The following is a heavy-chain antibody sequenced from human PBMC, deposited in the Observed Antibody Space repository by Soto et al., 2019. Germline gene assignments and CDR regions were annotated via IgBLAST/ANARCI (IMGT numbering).Heavy chain of an antibody. CDR1: GYTFTSYD. Sequence: ASVKVSCKASGYTFTSYDISWVRQAPGQGLEWMGWISTYNGNTNYAQKLQGRVTMTTDTCTSTAYMELRSLRSDDTAVYYCARGYSYSNYYYNLDVWGKGTTVTISS. CDR3: ARGYSYSNYYYNLDV. J-gene: IGHJ6*04. D-gene: IGHD5-18*01. V-gene: IGHV1-18*01. CDR2: ISTYNGNT.